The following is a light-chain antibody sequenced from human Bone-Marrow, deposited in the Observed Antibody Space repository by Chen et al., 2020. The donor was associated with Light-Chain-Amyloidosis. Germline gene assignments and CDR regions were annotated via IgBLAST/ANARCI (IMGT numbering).Light chain of an antibody. CDR1: RSDVGGDNH. Sequence: QSALTQPASVSGSPGQSITISCTGTRSDVGGDNHVSWYQQHPDKAPKLMIYEVTNRPSWVPDRFSGSKSDNTAPLTISGLQTEDEADYFCSSYTITNTLVFGSGTRVTVL. CDR3: SSYTITNTLV. CDR2: EVT. V-gene: IGLV2-14*01. J-gene: IGLJ1*01.